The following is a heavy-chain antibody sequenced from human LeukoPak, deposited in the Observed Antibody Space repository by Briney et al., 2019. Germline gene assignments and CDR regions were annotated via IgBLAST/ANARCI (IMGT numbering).Heavy chain of an antibody. CDR2: ISHDGGNK. J-gene: IGHJ4*02. D-gene: IGHD4-23*01. CDR1: RFTLSSCG. V-gene: IGHV3-30*02. Sequence: GGSLRLSCAVSRFTLSSCGMHWVRQAPGKGLEWLAGISHDGGNKYYADSVKGRFTISRDNSQNTLDLQMNSLRAEDTALYYCAKETMVTLGSYFHYWGQGTQVTVSS. CDR3: AKETMVTLGSYFHY.